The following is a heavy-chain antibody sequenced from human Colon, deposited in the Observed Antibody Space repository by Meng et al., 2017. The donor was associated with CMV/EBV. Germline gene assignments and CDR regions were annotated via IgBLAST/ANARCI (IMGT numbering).Heavy chain of an antibody. CDR2: ISWEGGTT. CDR1: GLKLNDYA. V-gene: IGHV3-43D*03. J-gene: IGHJ4*02. CDR3: ARPFPLYDFWSGYYL. Sequence: GGSLRLSCAASGLKLNDYAMHWVRQAPGKGLEWVSLISWEGGTTYYADSVKGRFTISRDNSKNSLYLQMDSLRPEDTALYYCARPFPLYDFWSGYYLWGQGTLVTVSS. D-gene: IGHD3-3*01.